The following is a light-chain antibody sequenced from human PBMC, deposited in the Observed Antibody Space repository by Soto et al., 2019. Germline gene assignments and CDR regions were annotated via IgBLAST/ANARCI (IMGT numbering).Light chain of an antibody. CDR2: GGA. V-gene: IGKV3-20*01. J-gene: IGKJ3*01. Sequence: PGDRVTLSCRASQNIYINSLAWYQQRPGQAPRLLIYGGATRATAVPDRFSGSGSGTDFALTISRLEPEDFAVYYCQQYGAPPLTFGPGTKVD. CDR3: QQYGAPPLT. CDR1: QNIYINS.